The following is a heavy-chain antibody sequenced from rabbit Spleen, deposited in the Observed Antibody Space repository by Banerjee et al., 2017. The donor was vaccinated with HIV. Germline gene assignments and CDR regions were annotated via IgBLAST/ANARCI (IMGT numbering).Heavy chain of an antibody. D-gene: IGHD6-1*01. CDR3: ARGIRYAGYGYVGHLDL. CDR2: IYAGSSGNT. J-gene: IGHJ4*01. CDR1: GFDLSSYYY. V-gene: IGHV1S40*01. Sequence: QSLEESGGDLVKPGASLTLTCTASGFDLSSYYYMSWVRQAPGKGLEWIGTIYAGSSGNTYYASWAKGRFTVSKTSSTTVTLQMTGLTVADTATYFCARGIRYAGYGYVGHLDLWGPGTLVTVS.